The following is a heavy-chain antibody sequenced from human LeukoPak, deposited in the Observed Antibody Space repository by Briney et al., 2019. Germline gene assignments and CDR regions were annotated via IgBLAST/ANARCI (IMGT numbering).Heavy chain of an antibody. CDR3: ARGYDFWSGYPDAFDI. V-gene: IGHV3-7*01. CDR1: GFTFSSYW. D-gene: IGHD3-3*01. Sequence: GGSLRLSCAASGFTFSSYWMSWVRQAPGKGLEWVANIKQDGSEKYYVDSVKGRFTVPRDNAKNSLYLQMNSLRAEDTAVYYCARGYDFWSGYPDAFDIWGQGTMVTVSS. CDR2: IKQDGSEK. J-gene: IGHJ3*02.